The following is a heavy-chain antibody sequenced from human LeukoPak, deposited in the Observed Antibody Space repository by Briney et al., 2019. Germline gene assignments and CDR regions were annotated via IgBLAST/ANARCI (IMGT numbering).Heavy chain of an antibody. CDR1: GFTVSNNY. D-gene: IGHD5-24*01. V-gene: IGHV3-53*01. CDR2: IYSGGTT. J-gene: IGHJ4*02. Sequence: PGGSLRLSCAASGFTVSNNYMSWVRQAPGKGPEWVSVIYSGGTTKYADSVRGRFSISRDNSKNTLHLQMNSLRADDTAVYYCAREKTGSDGYNHGFDYWGQGALVTVSS. CDR3: AREKTGSDGYNHGFDY.